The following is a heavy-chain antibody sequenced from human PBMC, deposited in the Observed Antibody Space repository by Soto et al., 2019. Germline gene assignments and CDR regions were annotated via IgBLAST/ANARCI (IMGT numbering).Heavy chain of an antibody. V-gene: IGHV1-46*01. Sequence: ASVKVSCKASGYTFTTYYMHWVRQAPGHGLEWMGVISPINGSTIYAQKFQGRVTMTRDTSTRTFYMELSSMRSEDTAVYYCARTVDSSGSDYWGQGTLVTVSS. CDR1: GYTFTTYY. D-gene: IGHD3-22*01. J-gene: IGHJ4*02. CDR3: ARTVDSSGSDY. CDR2: ISPINGST.